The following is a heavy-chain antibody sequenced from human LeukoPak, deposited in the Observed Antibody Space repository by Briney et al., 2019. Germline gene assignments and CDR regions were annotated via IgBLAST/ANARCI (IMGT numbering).Heavy chain of an antibody. CDR2: IRSKANSYAT. V-gene: IGHV3-73*01. Sequence: GGSLRLSCATSGFTFSGSAIHWVRQASGKGLEWIGRIRSKANSYATTDVASVEGRFTISRDDSKNTAYLQMNSLKTEDTAVYYCTRPSYDSSVSGVVYWGQGTLVTVSS. CDR1: GFTFSGSA. J-gene: IGHJ4*02. CDR3: TRPSYDSSVSGVVY. D-gene: IGHD3-22*01.